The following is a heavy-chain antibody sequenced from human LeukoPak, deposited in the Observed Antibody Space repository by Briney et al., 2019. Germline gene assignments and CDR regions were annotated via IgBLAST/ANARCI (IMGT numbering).Heavy chain of an antibody. Sequence: SVKVSCKASGYTFTSYGISWVRQAPGQGLEWMGGIIPIFGTANYAQKFQGRVTITADESTSTAYMELSSLRSEDTAVYYCARVKATGIYIAAGAFDIWGQGTMVTVSS. D-gene: IGHD6-25*01. CDR2: IIPIFGTA. CDR3: ARVKATGIYIAAGAFDI. CDR1: GYTFTSYG. J-gene: IGHJ3*02. V-gene: IGHV1-69*13.